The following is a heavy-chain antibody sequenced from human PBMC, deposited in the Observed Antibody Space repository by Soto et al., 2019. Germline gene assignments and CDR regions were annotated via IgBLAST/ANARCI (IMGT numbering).Heavy chain of an antibody. CDR1: GGSIRSPNFS. D-gene: IGHD3-22*01. Sequence: SETLSLTCTVIGGSIRSPNFSWSWIRQHPGKGPEWIGNIYYNGTTTYSPSLESRLTISLDPSKNQFSLTLKSVTAADTAVYYCAKGNYDISGLSLNWFDPWGQGTLVTVSS. V-gene: IGHV4-31*03. J-gene: IGHJ5*02. CDR2: IYYNGTT. CDR3: AKGNYDISGLSLNWFDP.